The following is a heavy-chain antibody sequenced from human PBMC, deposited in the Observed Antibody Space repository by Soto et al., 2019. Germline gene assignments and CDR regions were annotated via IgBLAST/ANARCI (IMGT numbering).Heavy chain of an antibody. CDR2: IIPNFDTP. D-gene: IGHD3-10*01. J-gene: IGHJ6*02. CDR3: AVAMVREILIFESSGMHV. V-gene: IGHV1-69*01. CDR1: GGSFNNYA. Sequence: QVHLVQSGAEVKKPGSSVKVSCKTSGGSFNNYAVSWVRQAPGQGLERMGGIIPNFDTPNYAQKFQDRVTIIADAATSTVYMELRSLRSNDTAVYYCAVAMVREILIFESSGMHVWGQGTTVIVSS.